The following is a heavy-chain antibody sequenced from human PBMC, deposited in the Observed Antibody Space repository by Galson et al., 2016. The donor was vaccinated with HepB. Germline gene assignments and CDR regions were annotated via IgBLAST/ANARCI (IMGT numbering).Heavy chain of an antibody. CDR1: GFTFSNYA. CDR2: ISSDGSST. CDR3: AREIFPSFSPVGY. V-gene: IGHV3-30*09. J-gene: IGHJ4*02. Sequence: SLRLSCAASGFTFSNYAIHWVRQAPGKGLEWLSLISSDGSSTYYADSVKGRFAISRDISNNTVYLQMNSLRAEGTALYYCAREIFPSFSPVGYWGQGTLVTVSS. D-gene: IGHD2-21*01.